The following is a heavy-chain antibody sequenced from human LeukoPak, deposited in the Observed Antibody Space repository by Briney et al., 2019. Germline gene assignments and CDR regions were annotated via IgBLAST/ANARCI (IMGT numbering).Heavy chain of an antibody. D-gene: IGHD3-3*01. CDR1: GFTFSSYA. J-gene: IGHJ5*02. CDR3: ARENYDFWSGYTWFDP. Sequence: PGGSLRLSCAASGFTFSSYAMHWVRQAPGKGLEYVSAISSNGGSTYYANSVKGRFTISRDNSKNTLYLQMGSLRAEDMAVYYCARENYDFWSGYTWFDPWGQGTLVTVSS. V-gene: IGHV3-64*01. CDR2: ISSNGGST.